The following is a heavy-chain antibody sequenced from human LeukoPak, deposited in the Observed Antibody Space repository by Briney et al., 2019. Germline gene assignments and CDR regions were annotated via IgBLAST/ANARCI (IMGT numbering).Heavy chain of an antibody. D-gene: IGHD1-1*01. CDR2: IYTSGST. CDR3: ARDGVRERSPNYYYYGMDV. V-gene: IGHV4-4*07. Sequence: SETLSLTCTVSGGSISSYNWSWIRQRAGQGLEWIWRIYTSGSTNYNPSLKSRVTMSVDTSKNQFYLKLSSVTAADTAVYYCARDGVRERSPNYYYYGMDVWGQGTTVTVSS. J-gene: IGHJ6*02. CDR1: GGSISSYN.